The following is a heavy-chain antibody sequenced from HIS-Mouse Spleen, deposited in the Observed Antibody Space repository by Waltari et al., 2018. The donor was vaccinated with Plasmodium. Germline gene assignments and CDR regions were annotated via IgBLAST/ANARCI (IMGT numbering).Heavy chain of an antibody. CDR2: IYYSGST. CDR1: GGPISSSSYY. CDR3: ARRGGSYYYFDY. Sequence: QLQLQESGPGLVKPSETLSLTCTVSGGPISSSSYYWGWIRQPPGKGLEWIGSIYYSGSTYYNPSLKSRVTISVDTSKNQFSLKLSSVTAADTAVYYCARRGGSYYYFDYWGQGTLVTGAS. V-gene: IGHV4-39*01. D-gene: IGHD1-26*01. J-gene: IGHJ4*02.